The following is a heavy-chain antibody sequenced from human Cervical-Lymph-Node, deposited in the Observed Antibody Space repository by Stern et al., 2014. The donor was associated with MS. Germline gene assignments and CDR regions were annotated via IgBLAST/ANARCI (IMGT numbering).Heavy chain of an antibody. J-gene: IGHJ4*02. CDR3: VREEQLGNLDY. CDR1: GGSIRSGGYY. Sequence: QVQLQESGPGLVKPSQTLSLTCTVSGGSIRSGGYYWSWIRQHPGKGLEWIGYIYYSGSTSYNPSLKRRVTISLDTSKNQFSLKLSSVTAADTAVYYCVREEQLGNLDYWGQGTLVTVSS. V-gene: IGHV4-31*03. CDR2: IYYSGST. D-gene: IGHD6-6*01.